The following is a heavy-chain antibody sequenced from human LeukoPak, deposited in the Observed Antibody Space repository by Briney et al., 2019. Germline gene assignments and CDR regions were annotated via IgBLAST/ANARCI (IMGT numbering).Heavy chain of an antibody. J-gene: IGHJ4*02. CDR2: ISYEGSNK. V-gene: IGHV3-30-3*02. Sequence: PGRSLRLSCAASRFTFSNYAMHWVRQAPGKGVEGVAAISYEGSNKYYAHCVKGRVTISRDNSKNTLYLQMNSLRAEDTAVYYCAKRPGGTPGGYYFDYWGQGTLVTVSS. CDR3: AKRPGGTPGGYYFDY. CDR1: RFTFSNYA. D-gene: IGHD3-16*01.